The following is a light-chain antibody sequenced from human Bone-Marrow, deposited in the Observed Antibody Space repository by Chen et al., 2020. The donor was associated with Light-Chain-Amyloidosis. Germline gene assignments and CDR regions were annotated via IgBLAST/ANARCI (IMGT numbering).Light chain of an antibody. V-gene: IGKV3-20*01. J-gene: IGKJ3*01. CDR2: GAS. Sequence: EIVLTQSPGTLSLSPGERATLSCRASQSVSSSYLAWYQQKPGQAPRLLIYGASSRATGIPVRFSGSGSVTDFTLTISRLEPEDFSVYYCQQYGIPLFTFDPVTKVNI. CDR1: QSVSSSY. CDR3: QQYGIPLFT.